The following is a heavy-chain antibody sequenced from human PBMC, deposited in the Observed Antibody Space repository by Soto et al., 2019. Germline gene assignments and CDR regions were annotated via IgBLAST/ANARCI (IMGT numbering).Heavy chain of an antibody. Sequence: VGSLRLSCAASGFPFSSTDMTWVRQAPGKGLDWVSTIDGSGGTTYYADSVKGRFTISRDNSMNTVYLQMNSLRADDTALYYCAKNSGWFNTWGQGALVTVSS. CDR1: GFPFSSTD. V-gene: IGHV3-23*01. CDR3: AKNSGWFNT. D-gene: IGHD3-10*01. J-gene: IGHJ5*02. CDR2: IDGSGGTT.